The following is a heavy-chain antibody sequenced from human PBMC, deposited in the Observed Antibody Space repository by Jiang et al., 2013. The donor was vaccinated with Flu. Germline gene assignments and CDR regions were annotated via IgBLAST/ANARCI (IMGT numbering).Heavy chain of an antibody. CDR1: GFIVSNNY. D-gene: IGHD2-21*01. V-gene: IGHV3-66*02. J-gene: IGHJ4*02. Sequence: QLLESGGGLVQPGGSLRLSCAASGFIVSNNYMSWVRQAPGKGLEWVSSIYNGGNTYYADSVKGRFTISRDNSKNTLYLQMNSLRTEDTAVYYCARDSYSTYWGQGTLVTVSS. CDR3: ARDSYSTY. CDR2: IYNGGNT.